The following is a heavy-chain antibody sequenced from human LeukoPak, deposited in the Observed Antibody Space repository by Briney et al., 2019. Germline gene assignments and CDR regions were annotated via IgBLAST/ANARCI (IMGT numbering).Heavy chain of an antibody. CDR1: GFTFSSYA. CDR3: ARGDPYSSEKYALDY. Sequence: GRSLRLSCAASGFTFSSYAMHWVRQAPGKGLEWVAVISYDGSNKYYADSVKGRFTISRDDSKNTLYLQMNSLRAEDTAVYDCARGDPYSSEKYALDYWGQGTLVTVSS. J-gene: IGHJ4*02. V-gene: IGHV3-30*04. CDR2: ISYDGSNK. D-gene: IGHD6-19*01.